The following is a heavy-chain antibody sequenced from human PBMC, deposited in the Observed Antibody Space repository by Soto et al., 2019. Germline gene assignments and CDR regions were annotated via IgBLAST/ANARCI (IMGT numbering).Heavy chain of an antibody. CDR2: IEPRDSYT. V-gene: IGHV5-10-1*01. J-gene: IGHJ4*02. CDR3: ARVGATTLHYFDS. D-gene: IGHD1-26*01. Sequence: PGESLKISCQVPGYRFTSYWLTWVRQVPGKGLGCLGRIEPRDSYTNYSPSFQGHVTTSVDKSINTAYLQWNSLKASDTAIYYCARVGATTLHYFDSWGQGTLVTVSS. CDR1: GYRFTSYW.